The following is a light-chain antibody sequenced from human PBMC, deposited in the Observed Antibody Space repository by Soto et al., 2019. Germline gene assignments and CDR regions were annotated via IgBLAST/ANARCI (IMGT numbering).Light chain of an antibody. Sequence: EMVMTQSPDTLSVSPGERATLSCRASQTVRSTYLAWYQQKPGQAPRLLIYRASSRATGIPARFSGSGSGTDFTLTISSLEPEDFAVYYCQQRSNWPITFGQATRLEIK. CDR3: QQRSNWPIT. V-gene: IGKV3D-20*02. CDR2: RAS. J-gene: IGKJ5*01. CDR1: QTVRSTY.